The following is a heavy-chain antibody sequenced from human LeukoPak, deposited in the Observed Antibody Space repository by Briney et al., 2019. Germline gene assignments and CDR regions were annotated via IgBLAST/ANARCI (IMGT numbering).Heavy chain of an antibody. V-gene: IGHV3-23*01. Sequence: PGGSLRLSCATSEITFSSYVMSWVRQAPGKGLEWVSTISGGGLSTHYADSVKGRFTISRDNSENTLYLQMTSLRAEDTAVYYCAKDQGDRVGSSVSRGQGTLVTVSS. D-gene: IGHD2-2*01. J-gene: IGHJ4*02. CDR1: EITFSSYV. CDR3: AKDQGDRVGSSVS. CDR2: ISGGGLST.